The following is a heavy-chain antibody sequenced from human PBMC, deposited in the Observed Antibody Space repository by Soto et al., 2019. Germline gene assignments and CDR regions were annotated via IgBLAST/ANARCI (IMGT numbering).Heavy chain of an antibody. D-gene: IGHD6-19*01. CDR1: GYTFTGYY. Sequence: ASVKVSCKASGYTFTGYYMHWVRQAPGQGLEWMGWINPNSGGTNYAQKFQGRVTMTRDTSISTAYMELSRLRSDDTAVYYCARTSYSSGWYVDRRSYFRHWGQGTLVTVS. V-gene: IGHV1-2*02. CDR2: INPNSGGT. J-gene: IGHJ1*01. CDR3: ARTSYSSGWYVDRRSYFRH.